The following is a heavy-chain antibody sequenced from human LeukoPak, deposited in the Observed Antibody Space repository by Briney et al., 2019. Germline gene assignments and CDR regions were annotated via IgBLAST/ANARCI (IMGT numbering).Heavy chain of an antibody. CDR3: ARDRGDYVPNAFDI. V-gene: IGHV4-59*01. CDR1: GGSISSYY. J-gene: IGHJ3*02. D-gene: IGHD4-17*01. CDR2: IYYSGST. Sequence: IPSETLSLTCTVSGGSISSYYWSWIRQPPGKGLEWIGYIYYSGSTIHNPSLKSRVTISEDTSKNQFSLKLSSVTAADTAVYYCARDRGDYVPNAFDIWGQGTMVTVSS.